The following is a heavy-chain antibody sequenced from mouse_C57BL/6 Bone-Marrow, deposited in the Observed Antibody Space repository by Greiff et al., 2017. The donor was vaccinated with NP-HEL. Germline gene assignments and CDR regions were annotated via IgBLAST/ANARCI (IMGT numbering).Heavy chain of an antibody. CDR1: GFTFSSYA. Sequence: EVMLVESGEGLVKPGGSLKLSCAASGFTFSSYAMSWVRQTPEQRLEWVAYISSGGDYIYYADTVKGRFTISRDNARNTLYLQMSSLKSEDTAMYYCTREGVYYDYDGGVDYWGQGTSVTVSS. D-gene: IGHD2-4*01. CDR2: ISSGGDYI. CDR3: TREGVYYDYDGGVDY. V-gene: IGHV5-9-1*02. J-gene: IGHJ4*01.